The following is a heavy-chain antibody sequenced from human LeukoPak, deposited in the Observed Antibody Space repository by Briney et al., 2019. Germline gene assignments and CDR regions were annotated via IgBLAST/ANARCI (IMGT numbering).Heavy chain of an antibody. CDR3: ARARLVVTALDY. CDR2: ISSQGGST. J-gene: IGHJ4*02. D-gene: IGHD2-21*02. Sequence: PGGSLRLSCAASGFTFSSYSMNWVRQAPGKGLEYVSTISSQGGSTYYGDSVKGRFSISRDNSKNTLYLQMGSLRAEDMAVYYCARARLVVTALDYWGQGTLVTVSS. V-gene: IGHV3-64*02. CDR1: GFTFSSYS.